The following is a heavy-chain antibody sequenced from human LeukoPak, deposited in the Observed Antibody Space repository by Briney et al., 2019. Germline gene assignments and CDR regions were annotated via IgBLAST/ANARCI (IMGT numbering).Heavy chain of an antibody. V-gene: IGHV3-23*01. J-gene: IGHJ4*02. CDR3: AKGSYSSYGFDY. CDR2: ISDSGGTT. CDR1: GFTFSSYT. D-gene: IGHD2-21*01. Sequence: GSLRLSCAASGFTFSSYTMTWVRQAPGKGLEWVSGISDSGGTTPHADSVKGQFTISRDNSKNTLYLQMNSLRAEDTAVYYCAKGSYSSYGFDYWGQGTLVTVSS.